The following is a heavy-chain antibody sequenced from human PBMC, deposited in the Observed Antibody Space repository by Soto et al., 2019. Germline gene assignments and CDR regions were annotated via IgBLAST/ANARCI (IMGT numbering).Heavy chain of an antibody. Sequence: PVGSLRLSCAASGFTFRSYAMSWVRQAPGKGLEWVSAISDSGGSTYYADSVKGRFTISRDNSKNTLYLQMNSLRAEDTAVYYCASHDYGGNSVPLDYWGQGTLVTVSS. CDR2: ISDSGGST. D-gene: IGHD4-17*01. CDR3: ASHDYGGNSVPLDY. V-gene: IGHV3-23*01. J-gene: IGHJ4*02. CDR1: GFTFRSYA.